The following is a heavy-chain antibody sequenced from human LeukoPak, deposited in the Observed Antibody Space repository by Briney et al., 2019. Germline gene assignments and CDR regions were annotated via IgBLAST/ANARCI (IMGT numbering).Heavy chain of an antibody. V-gene: IGHV4-34*01. D-gene: IGHD1-26*01. Sequence: PSETLSLTCAVYGGSFSGYYWSWIRQPPGKGLEWIGEINHSGSTNYNPSLKSRVTISVDTSKNQFSLKLSSVTAADTAVYYCARHNGNYVYYYYGMDVWGQGTTVTVSS. CDR1: GGSFSGYY. CDR2: INHSGST. CDR3: ARHNGNYVYYYYGMDV. J-gene: IGHJ6*02.